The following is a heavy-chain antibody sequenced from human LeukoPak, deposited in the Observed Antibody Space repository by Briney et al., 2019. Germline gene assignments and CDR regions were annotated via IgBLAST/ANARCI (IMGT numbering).Heavy chain of an antibody. CDR3: VRDDDRPDNGLDY. CDR2: IKQDGSEK. V-gene: IGHV3-7*01. CDR1: GFTFSSYW. D-gene: IGHD3-22*01. J-gene: IGHJ4*02. Sequence: HPGGSLRLSCAASGFTFSSYWMTWVRRAPGKGLEWVASIKQDGSEKYYVDSVKGRFTISRDNAKNSLFLQMSSLRAEDTAVYYCVRDDDRPDNGLDYWGQGTLVTVSS.